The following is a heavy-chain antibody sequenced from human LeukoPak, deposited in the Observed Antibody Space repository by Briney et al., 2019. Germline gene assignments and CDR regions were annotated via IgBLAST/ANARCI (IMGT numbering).Heavy chain of an antibody. CDR2: IKQDGSEK. D-gene: IGHD3-22*01. CDR1: GFTFSSSA. V-gene: IGHV3-7*01. Sequence: GGSLRLSCAASGFTFSSSAMSWVRQAPGKGLEWVANIKQDGSEKYYVDSVKGRFTISRDNAKNSLYLQMNSLRAEDTAVYYCARGATTYYYDSSGYLYWGQGTLVTVSS. J-gene: IGHJ4*02. CDR3: ARGATTYYYDSSGYLY.